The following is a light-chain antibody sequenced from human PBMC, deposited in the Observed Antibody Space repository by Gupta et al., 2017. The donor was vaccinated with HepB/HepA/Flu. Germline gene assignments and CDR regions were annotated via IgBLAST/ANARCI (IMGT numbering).Light chain of an antibody. J-gene: IGKJ2*04. V-gene: IGKV2-28*01. Sequence: DIVMTQSPLSLPVTPGEPASISCRSSQSLLHSNGYNYLDWYLQKPGQAPQLLIYLGSNRDAGVPDRFSGSGSGKDFTLKISRGEAEDVGVYYCRQSLQNPLCSFGQGTKLEIK. CDR2: LGS. CDR3: RQSLQNPLCS. CDR1: QSLLHSNGYNY.